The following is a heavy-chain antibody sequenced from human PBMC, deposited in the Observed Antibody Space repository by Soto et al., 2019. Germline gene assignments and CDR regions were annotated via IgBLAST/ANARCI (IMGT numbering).Heavy chain of an antibody. CDR3: ARDWYYYDSSGIDY. J-gene: IGHJ4*02. V-gene: IGHV1-18*01. CDR2: ISAYNGNT. CDR1: GYTFTSYG. Sequence: GASVKVSCKASGYTFTSYGISWVRQAPGQGLEWMGWISAYNGNTNYAQKLQGRVTMTTDTSTSTAYMELRSLRSDDTAVYYCARDWYYYDSSGIDYWGQGTLVTVSS. D-gene: IGHD3-22*01.